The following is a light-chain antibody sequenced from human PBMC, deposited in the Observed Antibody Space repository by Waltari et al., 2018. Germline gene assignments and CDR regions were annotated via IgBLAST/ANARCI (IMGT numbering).Light chain of an antibody. CDR3: QQYNSNSRT. CDR2: KAS. V-gene: IGKV1-5*03. Sequence: DIQMTQSPSTLSESVGDRVTITSRASQSIRNWVAWYQQKPGKAPNLLIYKASTLESGVPSRFSGSGSGTEFTLTISSLQPDDFATYYCQQYNSNSRTFGQGTKLEIK. CDR1: QSIRNW. J-gene: IGKJ2*01.